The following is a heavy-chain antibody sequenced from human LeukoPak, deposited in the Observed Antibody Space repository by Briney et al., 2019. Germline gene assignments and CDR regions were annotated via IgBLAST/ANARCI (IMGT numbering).Heavy chain of an antibody. V-gene: IGHV4-59*01. D-gene: IGHD3-9*01. CDR2: IYYSGST. J-gene: IGHJ2*01. CDR3: ARDRGILTGHYLNWYFDL. CDR1: GGSISSYY. Sequence: PSETLSLTCTVSGGSISSYYWSWIRQPPGKGLEWIGYIYYSGSTNYNPSLKSRVTISVDTSKNQFSLKLSSVTAADTAVYYCARDRGILTGHYLNWYFDLWGRGTLVTVSS.